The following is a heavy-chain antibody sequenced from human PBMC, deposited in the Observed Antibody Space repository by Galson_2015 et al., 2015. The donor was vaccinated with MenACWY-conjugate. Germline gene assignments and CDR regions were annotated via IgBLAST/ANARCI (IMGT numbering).Heavy chain of an antibody. CDR2: ISAYNGNT. CDR3: ARWLPGTFDAFDM. CDR1: GYTFTSYG. J-gene: IGHJ3*02. D-gene: IGHD5-12*01. Sequence: SVKVSCKTSGYTFTSYGITWVRQAPGQGLEWMGWISAYNGNTNYAQKLQGRVTMTTDTSTSTAYMELRSLRSDDTAVYCCARWLPGTFDAFDMWGQGTMVTVSS. V-gene: IGHV1-18*01.